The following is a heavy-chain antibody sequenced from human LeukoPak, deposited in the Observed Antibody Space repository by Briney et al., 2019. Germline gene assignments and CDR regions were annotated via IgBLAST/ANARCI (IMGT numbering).Heavy chain of an antibody. CDR1: GYTFTSYD. J-gene: IGHJ6*03. D-gene: IGHD2-2*01. V-gene: IGHV1-8*01. CDR3: ARDRGYCSSTSCFDYYYYMDV. CDR2: MNPNSGNT. Sequence: GASVKVSCKASGYTFTSYDINWVRQATGQGLEWMGWMNPNSGNTGYAQKFQGRVTMTRDTSISTAYMELSRLRSDDTAVYYCARDRGYCSSTSCFDYYYYMDVWGKGTTVTVSS.